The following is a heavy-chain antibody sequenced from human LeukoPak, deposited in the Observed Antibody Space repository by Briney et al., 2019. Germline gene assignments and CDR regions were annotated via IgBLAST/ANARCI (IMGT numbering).Heavy chain of an antibody. CDR2: ISWNSGSI. J-gene: IGHJ4*02. V-gene: IGHV3-9*01. Sequence: PGRSLRLSCAASGFTFDDYAMHWVRQAPGKGLEWVLGISWNSGSIGYADSVKGRFTISRDNAKNSLYLQMNSLRAEDTALYYCAKDMSGYSYGQPFDYWGQGTLVTVSS. D-gene: IGHD5-18*01. CDR3: AKDMSGYSYGQPFDY. CDR1: GFTFDDYA.